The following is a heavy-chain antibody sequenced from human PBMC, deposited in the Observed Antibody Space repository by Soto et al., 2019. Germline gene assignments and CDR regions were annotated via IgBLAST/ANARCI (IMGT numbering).Heavy chain of an antibody. V-gene: IGHV1-3*01. CDR2: INPDNGNT. CDR3: ARGIATGQLDP. CDR1: GYTFTRYT. D-gene: IGHD2-15*01. J-gene: IGHJ5*02. Sequence: ASVKVSCKASGYTFTRYTMNWVRQAPGQRLEWMGWINPDNGNTKSSQKFQNRVIITRDTSASTAYMDLSSLRSEDTAVYYCARGIATGQLDPWGQGTLVTVSS.